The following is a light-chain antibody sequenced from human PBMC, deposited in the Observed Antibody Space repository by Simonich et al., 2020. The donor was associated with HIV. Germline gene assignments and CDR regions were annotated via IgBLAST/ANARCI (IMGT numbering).Light chain of an antibody. CDR1: QSVRRN. J-gene: IGKJ1*01. CDR2: GAS. V-gene: IGKV3-15*01. Sequence: EIVMTQSPATLSVSPGERATLSCRASQSVRRNLAWFQQRPGQAPRLLIFGASTRATAIPARFSGSGSGTEFTLTISTMQSEDFAVYYCQQYNDWPWTFGQGTKVEIK. CDR3: QQYNDWPWT.